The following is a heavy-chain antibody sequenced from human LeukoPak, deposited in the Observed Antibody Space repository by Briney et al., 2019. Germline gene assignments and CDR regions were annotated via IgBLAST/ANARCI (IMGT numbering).Heavy chain of an antibody. J-gene: IGHJ3*02. CDR1: GGTFSSYA. CDR3: ARDAQDAFDI. V-gene: IGHV1-69*01. CDR2: IIPIFGTA. Sequence: ASVKVSCKASGGTFSSYAISWVRQAPGQGPEWMGGIIPIFGTANYAQKFQGRVTITADESTSTAYMELSSLRSEDTAVYYCARDAQDAFDIWGQGTMVTVSS.